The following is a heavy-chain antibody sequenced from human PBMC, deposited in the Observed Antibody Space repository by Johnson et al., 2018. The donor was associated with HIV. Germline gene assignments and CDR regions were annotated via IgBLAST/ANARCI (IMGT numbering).Heavy chain of an antibody. J-gene: IGHJ3*02. CDR2: IWYDGSNK. CDR1: GFTFSSYG. CDR3: AKEKTRMSITIFFAFDI. Sequence: QVQLVESGGGVVQPGRSLRLSCAASGFTFSSYGMHWVRQAPGKGLEWVAVIWYDGSNKYYADSVKGRLTISRDNSKNTLYLQMNSLRAEDTAVYYCAKEKTRMSITIFFAFDIWGQGTMVTVSS. D-gene: IGHD3-9*01. V-gene: IGHV3-33*06.